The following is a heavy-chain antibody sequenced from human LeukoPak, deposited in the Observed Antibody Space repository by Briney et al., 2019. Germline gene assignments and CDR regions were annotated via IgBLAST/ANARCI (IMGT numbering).Heavy chain of an antibody. V-gene: IGHV4-39*01. CDR1: GGSITSSGYY. CDR2: IHHSETT. D-gene: IGHD3-16*01. CDR3: ARQREAKGLIHWFDP. Sequence: SETLSLTCTVSGGSITSSGYYWAWIRQTPGKGLEWIGSIHHSETTYFNPSLKSPVTISVDPSKNEFYLQVKSVTAADSALYQCARQREAKGLIHWFDPWGPGTLVTVFS. J-gene: IGHJ5*02.